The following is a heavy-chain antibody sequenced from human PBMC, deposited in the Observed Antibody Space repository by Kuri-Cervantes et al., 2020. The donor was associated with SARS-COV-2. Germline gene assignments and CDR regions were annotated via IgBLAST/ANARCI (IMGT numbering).Heavy chain of an antibody. CDR1: GDSISRGTFF. CDR2: IYHSGKS. V-gene: IGHV4-30-2*01. CDR3: ARHNRHYDFWSGYSSPYNWFDP. D-gene: IGHD3-3*01. J-gene: IGHJ5*02. Sequence: SETLSLTCTVSGDSISRGTFFCIWIRQPPGMGLEWIGYIYHSGKSYLHPSLNSRVTMLVDTSKNQFSLKLSSVTAADTAVYYCARHNRHYDFWSGYSSPYNWFDPWGQGTLVTVSS.